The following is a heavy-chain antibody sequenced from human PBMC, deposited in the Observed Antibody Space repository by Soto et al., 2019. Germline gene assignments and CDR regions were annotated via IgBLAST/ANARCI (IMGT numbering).Heavy chain of an antibody. J-gene: IGHJ5*02. Sequence: AASVKVSCKASGYTFTGYYVHWVRQAPGQGLEWMGWINPNSGDIYYAQNFQGRVTMTRDTSISTAYMELSGLRSDDTAVYYCARDKGYISNWDWFDPWGQGTMVTV. CDR2: INPNSGDI. CDR3: ARDKGYISNWDWFDP. CDR1: GYTFTGYY. D-gene: IGHD7-27*01. V-gene: IGHV1-2*02.